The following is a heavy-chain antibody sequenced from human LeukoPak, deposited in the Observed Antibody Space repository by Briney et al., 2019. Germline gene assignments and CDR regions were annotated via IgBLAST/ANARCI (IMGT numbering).Heavy chain of an antibody. CDR3: ASREDYGDYGGVY. J-gene: IGHJ4*02. Sequence: GGSLRLSCVTSGFTFSNYAMNWVRQAPGQGLGWVSGIIGGSGGTTYYAESVEGRFSISGDNSKNTLYLQMNSLRAEDTAVYYCASREDYGDYGGVYWGQGTLVTVSS. D-gene: IGHD4-17*01. CDR1: GFTFSNYA. V-gene: IGHV3-23*01. CDR2: IIGGSGGTT.